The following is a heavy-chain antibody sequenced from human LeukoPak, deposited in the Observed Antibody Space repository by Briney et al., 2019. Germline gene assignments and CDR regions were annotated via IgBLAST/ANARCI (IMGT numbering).Heavy chain of an antibody. V-gene: IGHV4-61*02. CDR1: GGSISSGSYY. CDR2: IYTSGST. D-gene: IGHD3-10*01. CDR3: ARDLYYYGSGSNWFDP. Sequence: SETLSLTCTVSGGSISSGSYYWSWIRQPAGKGLEWIGRIYTSGSTNCNPSLKSRVTISIDTSKNQFSLRLSSVTAADTAVYYCARDLYYYGSGSNWFDPWGQGTLVTVSS. J-gene: IGHJ5*02.